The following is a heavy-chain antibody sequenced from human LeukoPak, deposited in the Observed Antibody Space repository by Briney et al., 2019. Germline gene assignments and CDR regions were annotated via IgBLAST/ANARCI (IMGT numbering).Heavy chain of an antibody. Sequence: SVKVSCKASGGTFSSYAISWVRQAPGQGLEWMGGIIPIFGTANYAQKFQGRVTITADESTSTAYMELSSLRSEDTAVYCCARDPGYSYGLAFDYWGQGTLVTVSS. CDR1: GGTFSSYA. CDR3: ARDPGYSYGLAFDY. D-gene: IGHD5-18*01. CDR2: IIPIFGTA. J-gene: IGHJ4*02. V-gene: IGHV1-69*01.